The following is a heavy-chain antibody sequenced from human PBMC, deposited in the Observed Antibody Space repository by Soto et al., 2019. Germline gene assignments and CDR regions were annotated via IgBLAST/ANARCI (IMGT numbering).Heavy chain of an antibody. D-gene: IGHD6-19*01. CDR2: FDPEDGET. CDR3: ATFGSGWYGGAFDI. CDR1: GYTLTELS. Sequence: ASVKVSCKVSGYTLTELSMHWVRQAPGKGLEWMGGFDPEDGETIYAQKFQGRVTMTEDTSTDTAYMELSSLRSEDTAVYYCATFGSGWYGGAFDIWGQGTMVTVSS. V-gene: IGHV1-24*01. J-gene: IGHJ3*02.